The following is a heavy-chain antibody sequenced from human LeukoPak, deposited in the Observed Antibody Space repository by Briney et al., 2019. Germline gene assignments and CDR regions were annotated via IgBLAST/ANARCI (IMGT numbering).Heavy chain of an antibody. V-gene: IGHV4-59*01. J-gene: IGHJ4*02. D-gene: IGHD3-10*01. CDR3: ATIPVYNSGSYHFDY. Sequence: SETLSLTYTVSGGSISSYYWNWTRQPPGRGLEWIGYIHYSGSTTYNPSLKSRVTLSVDMSKNLFSLKLSSVTAADTAVYYCATIPVYNSGSYHFDYWGQGTLVAVSS. CDR1: GGSISSYY. CDR2: IHYSGST.